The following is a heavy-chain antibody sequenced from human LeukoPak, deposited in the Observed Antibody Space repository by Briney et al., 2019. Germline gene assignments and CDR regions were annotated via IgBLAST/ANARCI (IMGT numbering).Heavy chain of an antibody. CDR3: ARDSDDFWSVNWFDP. Sequence: QPGRSLRLSCAASGFTFDDYAMYWVRQAPGKGLGWVSGISWNSGSIDYADSVKGRFTISRDNAKNSLYLQMNSLRAEDTAVYCCARDSDDFWSVNWFDPWGQGTLVTVSS. J-gene: IGHJ5*02. D-gene: IGHD3-3*01. V-gene: IGHV3-9*01. CDR1: GFTFDDYA. CDR2: ISWNSGSI.